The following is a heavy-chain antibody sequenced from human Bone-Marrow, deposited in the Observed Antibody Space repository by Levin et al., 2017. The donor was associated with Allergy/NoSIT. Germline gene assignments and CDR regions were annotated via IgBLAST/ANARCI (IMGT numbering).Heavy chain of an antibody. V-gene: IGHV3-53*01. CDR2: IYSGGST. CDR3: AGYTAKDY. D-gene: IGHD5-18*01. Sequence: GGSLRLSCAASGFTVGNNYMRWVRQAPGKGLEWVSLIYSGGSTYYADSVKGRFTVSRDSSKNILFLQMNSLTAEDTAVYYCAGYTAKDYWGRGTLVTVSS. J-gene: IGHJ4*02. CDR1: GFTVGNNY.